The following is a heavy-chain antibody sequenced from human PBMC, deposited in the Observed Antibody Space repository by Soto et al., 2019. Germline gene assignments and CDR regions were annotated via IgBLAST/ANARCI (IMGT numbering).Heavy chain of an antibody. CDR3: AREKVYCTNGVCPGHYGIGV. Sequence: PGGSLRLSCAASGFTFSSYWMHWVRQAPGKWLLWVSRINSDGSSTSYAASVKGRFTISRDNAKNTLYLQMNSLRAEDTAVYYFAREKVYCTNGVCPGHYGIGVWGQWTTVTVSS. V-gene: IGHV3-74*01. CDR2: INSDGSST. CDR1: GFTFSSYW. J-gene: IGHJ6*02. D-gene: IGHD2-8*01.